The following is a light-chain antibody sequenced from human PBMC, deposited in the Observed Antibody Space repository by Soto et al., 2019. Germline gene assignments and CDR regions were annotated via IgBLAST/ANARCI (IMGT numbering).Light chain of an antibody. CDR2: GAS. V-gene: IGKV3-15*01. J-gene: IGKJ2*01. CDR1: QSVSSN. CDR3: QQYNNWPPANT. Sequence: EIVMTQSPATLSVSPGERATLSCRASQSVSSNLAWYQQKPGQARRLLIYGASTRATGFPARFSGSGSGTEFTLTISSLQSEDFAVYYCQQYNNWPPANTFGQGTKLEIK.